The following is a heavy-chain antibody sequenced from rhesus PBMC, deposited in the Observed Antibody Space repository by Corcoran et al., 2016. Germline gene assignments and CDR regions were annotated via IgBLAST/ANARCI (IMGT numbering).Heavy chain of an antibody. CDR1: GGSISSSY. D-gene: IGHD6-25*01. J-gene: IGHJ3*01. CDR3: ARDIGIAAAGTGDAFDF. V-gene: IGHV4-169*02. Sequence: QVQLQESGPGLVKPSETLSVTCAVSGGSISSSYWSWIRQAPGKGLEWMGYIYGSGSSTNYNPSLKSRVTLSVDTSKNQLSLKLSSVTTADTAVYYCARDIGIAAAGTGDAFDFWGQGLRVTVSS. CDR2: IYGSGSST.